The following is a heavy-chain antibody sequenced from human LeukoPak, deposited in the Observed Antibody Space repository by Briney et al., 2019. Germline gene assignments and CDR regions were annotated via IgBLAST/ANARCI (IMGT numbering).Heavy chain of an antibody. CDR3: SKWGDYDVLTGYYDSDF. Sequence: PGASLRLSCAASGFTFSNYAMSWVRQAPGKGLEWVSAIVGSGGSTYYADSVKGRFSISRDNSENTLFLQMNSLRVKDTALYYCSKWGDYDVLTGYYDSDFWGQGTLVTVSS. J-gene: IGHJ4*02. D-gene: IGHD3-9*01. CDR2: IVGSGGST. V-gene: IGHV3-23*01. CDR1: GFTFSNYA.